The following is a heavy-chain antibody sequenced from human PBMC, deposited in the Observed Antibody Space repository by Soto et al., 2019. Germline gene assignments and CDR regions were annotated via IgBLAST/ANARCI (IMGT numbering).Heavy chain of an antibody. CDR2: INHSGST. J-gene: IGHJ4*02. CDR3: ARGYDSSGYYYFDY. D-gene: IGHD3-22*01. V-gene: IGHV4-34*01. CDR1: GGSFSGYY. Sequence: PSETLSLTCAVYGGSFSGYYWSWIRQPPGKGLEWIGEINHSGSTNYNPSLKSRVTISVDTSKNQFSLKLSSVTAADTAVYYCARGYDSSGYYYFDYWGQGTLVTVS.